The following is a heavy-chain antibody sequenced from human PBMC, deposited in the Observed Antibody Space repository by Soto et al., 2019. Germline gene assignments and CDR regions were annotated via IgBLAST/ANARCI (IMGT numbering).Heavy chain of an antibody. D-gene: IGHD4-17*01. Sequence: QAQLVQSGAEVKKPGSSVKVSCKASGGTFSSYAISWVRQAPGQGLEWMGGIIPIFGTANYAQKFQGRVTITADESTSTAYMKLSSLRSEDTAVYYCAKQDGDSRMNAFDIWGQGTMVTVSS. CDR1: GGTFSSYA. V-gene: IGHV1-69*01. J-gene: IGHJ3*02. CDR2: IIPIFGTA. CDR3: AKQDGDSRMNAFDI.